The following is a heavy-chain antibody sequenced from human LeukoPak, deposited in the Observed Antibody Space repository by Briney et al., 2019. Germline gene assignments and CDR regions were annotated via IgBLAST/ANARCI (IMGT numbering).Heavy chain of an antibody. CDR3: ARGPNSNWSGLDF. CDR1: GFSFSGHW. Sequence: TGGSLRPSCTASGFSFSGHWMHWARQLPGKGLVWVSRISPTGSTTSYADSVKGRSTVSRDNAKNTLYLQVNNLRAEDTAVYYCARGPNSNWSGLDFWGQGTLLTVSS. CDR2: ISPTGSTT. D-gene: IGHD6-6*01. V-gene: IGHV3-74*01. J-gene: IGHJ4*02.